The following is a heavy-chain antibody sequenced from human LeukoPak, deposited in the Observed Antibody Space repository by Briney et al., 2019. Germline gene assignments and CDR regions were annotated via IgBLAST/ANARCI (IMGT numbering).Heavy chain of an antibody. J-gene: IGHJ4*02. Sequence: SETLSLTCTVSGGSISSNNYYWGWLRQAPGEGVEWVGSFYYSGSTYYNPSRQSRVTISEDTSKNQFSLKLSSVTAADTAVFYCARFTYCSGGSCLSFDYWGQGTLVTVSS. CDR3: ARFTYCSGGSCLSFDY. V-gene: IGHV4-39*01. D-gene: IGHD2-15*01. CDR1: GGSISSNNYY. CDR2: FYYSGST.